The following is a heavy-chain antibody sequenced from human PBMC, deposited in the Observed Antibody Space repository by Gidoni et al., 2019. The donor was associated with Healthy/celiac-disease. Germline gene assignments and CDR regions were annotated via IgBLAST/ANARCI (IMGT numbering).Heavy chain of an antibody. CDR3: AKGVTIFGVVIY. D-gene: IGHD3-3*01. CDR1: GFTFSSYG. J-gene: IGHJ4*02. V-gene: IGHV3-30*18. CDR2: ISYDGSNK. Sequence: QVQLVESGGGVVQPGRSLRLSCAASGFTFSSYGMHWVRQAPGKGLEWVAVISYDGSNKYYADAVKGRFTISRDNSKNTLDLQMNSLRAEDTAVYYCAKGVTIFGVVIYWGQGTLVTVSS.